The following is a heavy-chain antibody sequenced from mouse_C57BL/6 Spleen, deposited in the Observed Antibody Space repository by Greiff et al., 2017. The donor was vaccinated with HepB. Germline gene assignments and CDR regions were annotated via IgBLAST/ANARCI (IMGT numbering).Heavy chain of an antibody. Sequence: QVTLKVCGPGILQSSQTLSLTCSFSGFSLSTSGMGVSWIRQPSGKGLEWLAHIYWDDDKRYNPSLKSRLTISKDTSRNQVFLKITSVDTADTATYYCARRAEDYDWYFDVWGTGTTVTVSS. J-gene: IGHJ1*03. CDR1: GFSLSTSGMG. V-gene: IGHV8-12*01. CDR2: IYWDDDK. CDR3: ARRAEDYDWYFDV. D-gene: IGHD2-4*01.